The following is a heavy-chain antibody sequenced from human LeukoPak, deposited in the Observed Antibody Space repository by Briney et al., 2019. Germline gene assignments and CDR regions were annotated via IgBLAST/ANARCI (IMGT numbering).Heavy chain of an antibody. Sequence: SETLSLTCTVSGYSISSSYYWGWIRQPPGKGLEWIGSIYHSGSTYYNPSLKSRVTISVDTSKNQFSLNLRSVTAADTAVYYCARSSGGDTTFDYWGQGTLVTVSS. CDR1: GYSISSSYY. CDR3: ARSSGGDTTFDY. J-gene: IGHJ4*02. D-gene: IGHD4-17*01. CDR2: IYHSGST. V-gene: IGHV4-38-2*02.